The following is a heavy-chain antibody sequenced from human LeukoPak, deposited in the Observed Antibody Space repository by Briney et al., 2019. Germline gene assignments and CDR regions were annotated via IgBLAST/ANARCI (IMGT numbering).Heavy chain of an antibody. CDR2: ISYEAKTT. V-gene: IGHV3-30*18. CDR3: AKEVRYYYDSSGYQDDY. Sequence: GGSLRLSCAASGFIFSNHGIHWVRQTPGKGLEWLAVISYEAKTTFYAESVKGRFTISRDNSKNTLYLQMNSLRAEDTAVYYCAKEVRYYYDSSGYQDDYWGQGTLVTVSS. J-gene: IGHJ4*02. CDR1: GFIFSNHG. D-gene: IGHD3-22*01.